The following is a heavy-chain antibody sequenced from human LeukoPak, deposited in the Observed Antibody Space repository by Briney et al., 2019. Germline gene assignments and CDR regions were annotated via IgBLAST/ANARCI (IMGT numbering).Heavy chain of an antibody. CDR1: GFTASINY. CDR2: IYSGGST. J-gene: IGHJ3*02. V-gene: IGHV3-53*01. Sequence: GGSLRLSCAASGFTASINYMSWVREAPGKGLEWVSVIYSGGSTYYADSVKGRFTISRDNSKNTLYLQMNSLRAEDTAVYYCARDGYYYDGSGYPGAFDIWGQGTMVTVSS. D-gene: IGHD3-22*01. CDR3: ARDGYYYDGSGYPGAFDI.